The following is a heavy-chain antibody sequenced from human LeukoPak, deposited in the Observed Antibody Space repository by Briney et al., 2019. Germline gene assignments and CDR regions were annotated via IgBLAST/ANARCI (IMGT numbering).Heavy chain of an antibody. CDR3: ARDKYTGYETFDY. D-gene: IGHD5-12*01. V-gene: IGHV1-2*02. CDR2: INPNNGGT. Sequence: VASVKVSCKASGYTFTGYYIHWVRQAPGQGLEWMGCINPNNGGTNYAQKFQGRVTITRDTSISTAYMELNRLTSDDTAVYYCARDKYTGYETFDYWGQGTPVTVSS. CDR1: GYTFTGYY. J-gene: IGHJ4*02.